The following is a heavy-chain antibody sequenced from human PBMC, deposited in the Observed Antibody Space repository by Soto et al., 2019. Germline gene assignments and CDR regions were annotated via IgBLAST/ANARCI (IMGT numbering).Heavy chain of an antibody. D-gene: IGHD3-9*01. CDR1: GFTVSSNY. J-gene: IGHJ5*02. V-gene: IGHV3-53*04. Sequence: GGSLRLSCAASGFTVSSNYMSWVRQAPGKGLEWVSVIYSGGSTYYADSVKGRFTISRHNSKNTLYLQMNSLRAEDTAVYYCARLVRYFDWVQGFDPWGQGTLVTVSS. CDR3: ARLVRYFDWVQGFDP. CDR2: IYSGGST.